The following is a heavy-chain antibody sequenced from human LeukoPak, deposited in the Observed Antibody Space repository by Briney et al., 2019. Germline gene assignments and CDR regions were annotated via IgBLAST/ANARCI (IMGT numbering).Heavy chain of an antibody. CDR3: ARDGSRRNDYYYYHMDV. V-gene: IGHV1-2*02. D-gene: IGHD3-10*01. CDR2: INPHSGGT. Sequence: ASVKVSCKASGYTFTSYGINWVRQAPGQGLEWMGWINPHSGGTNYAQKFQGRVTMTRDTSISTAYMELKRLRSDDTALYYCARDGSRRNDYYYYHMDVWGKGTTVTVSS. CDR1: GYTFTSYG. J-gene: IGHJ6*03.